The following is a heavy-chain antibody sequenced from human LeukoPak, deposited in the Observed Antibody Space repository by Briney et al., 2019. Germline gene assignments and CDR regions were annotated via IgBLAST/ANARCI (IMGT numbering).Heavy chain of an antibody. J-gene: IGHJ3*02. D-gene: IGHD2-2*01. CDR1: GGSISSSSYY. Sequence: PSETLSLTCTVSGGSISSSSYYWGWIRQPPGKGLEWIGSIYYSGSTYYNPSLKSRVTISVDTSKNQFSLKVSSVTAADMAVYYCAGQGEHIVVVPAVQTTVTTAFDIWGQGTMVTVSS. V-gene: IGHV4-39*01. CDR3: AGQGEHIVVVPAVQTTVTTAFDI. CDR2: IYYSGST.